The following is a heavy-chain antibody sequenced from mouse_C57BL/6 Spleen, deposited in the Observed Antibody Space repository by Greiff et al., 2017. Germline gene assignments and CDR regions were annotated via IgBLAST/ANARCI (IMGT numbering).Heavy chain of an antibody. CDR2: ISSGSSTI. J-gene: IGHJ4*01. CDR1: GFTFSDYG. CDR3: ARGYDGAMDY. D-gene: IGHD2-3*01. V-gene: IGHV5-17*01. Sequence: EVKLVESGGGLVKPGGSLKLSCAASGFTFSDYGMHWVRQAPEKGLEWVAYISSGSSTIYYADTVKGRFTISRDNAKNTLFLQMTSLRSEDTAMYYCARGYDGAMDYWGQGTSVTVSS.